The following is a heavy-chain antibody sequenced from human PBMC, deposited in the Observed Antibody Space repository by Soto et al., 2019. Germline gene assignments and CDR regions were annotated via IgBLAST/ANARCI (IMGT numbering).Heavy chain of an antibody. CDR2: INHSGST. Sequence: KPSETLSLTCAVYGGSFSGYYWSWIRQPPGKGLEWIGEINHSGSTNYNPSLKSRVTISVDTSKNQFSLKLSSVTAADTAVYYCARYGSGYYYVSQPHSWFDPWGQGTLVTVSS. CDR3: ARYGSGYYYVSQPHSWFDP. D-gene: IGHD3-22*01. V-gene: IGHV4-34*01. J-gene: IGHJ5*02. CDR1: GGSFSGYY.